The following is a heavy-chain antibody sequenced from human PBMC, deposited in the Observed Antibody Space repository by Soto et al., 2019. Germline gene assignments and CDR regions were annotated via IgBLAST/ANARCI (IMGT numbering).Heavy chain of an antibody. CDR3: TTGRYSRS. D-gene: IGHD6-13*01. Sequence: GGSLRLSCAASGFTLSNDWMSWVRQAPGKGLEWVGRIKSKTEGGTTDYAAPVKGRFTISRDDSKNTLYLQMNSLKTEDTAVYYCTTGRYSRSWGQGTLVTSPQ. V-gene: IGHV3-15*01. J-gene: IGHJ4*02. CDR2: IKSKTEGGTT. CDR1: GFTLSNDW.